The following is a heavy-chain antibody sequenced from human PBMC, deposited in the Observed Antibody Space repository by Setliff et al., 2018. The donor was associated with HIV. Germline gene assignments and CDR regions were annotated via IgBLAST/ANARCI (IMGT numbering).Heavy chain of an antibody. Sequence: SETLSLTCTVSGDYIGSRAYYWAWIRQPPGKGLEWIAAIYYTGNSYYNPSLQSRVSISVDTSNNQFSLKLHSVSTSDRGVYFCARLGESGYDFRGFFDFWGPGMLVTVSS. D-gene: IGHD5-12*01. CDR2: IYYTGNS. J-gene: IGHJ4*02. CDR3: ARLGESGYDFRGFFDF. V-gene: IGHV4-39*01. CDR1: GDYIGSRAYY.